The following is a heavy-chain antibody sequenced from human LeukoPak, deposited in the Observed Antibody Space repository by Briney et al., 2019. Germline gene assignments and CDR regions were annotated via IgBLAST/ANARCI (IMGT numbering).Heavy chain of an antibody. CDR2: INDNGGRT. CDR3: VKDVGGSYAFDY. D-gene: IGHD1-26*01. V-gene: IGHV3-64D*09. J-gene: IGHJ4*02. CDR1: GFTFSRYA. Sequence: PGGSLRLSCSASGFTFSRYAMHWVRQAPGKGLEYVSGINDNGGRTYYRDSVKGRFSISRDNSKNTLHLQMSTLRAEDTALYYCVKDVGGSYAFDYWGQGILVTVAS.